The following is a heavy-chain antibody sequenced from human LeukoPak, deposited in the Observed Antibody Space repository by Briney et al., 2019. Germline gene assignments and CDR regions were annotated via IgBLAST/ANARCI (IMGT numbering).Heavy chain of an antibody. Sequence: ASVKVSCKASGYTFTSYGISWVRQAPEQGLEWMGWISAYSGNTNYAQKLQGRVTMTTDTSTSTAYMELRSLRSDDTAVYYCARAFGDTAMVFFDWFDPWGQGTLVTVSS. CDR1: GYTFTSYG. CDR3: ARAFGDTAMVFFDWFDP. D-gene: IGHD5-18*01. V-gene: IGHV1-18*01. J-gene: IGHJ5*02. CDR2: ISAYSGNT.